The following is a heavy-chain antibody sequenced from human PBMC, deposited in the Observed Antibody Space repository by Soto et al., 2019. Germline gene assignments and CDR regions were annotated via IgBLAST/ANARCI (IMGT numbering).Heavy chain of an antibody. CDR2: INHSGST. J-gene: IGHJ6*02. D-gene: IGHD3-10*01. V-gene: IGHV4-34*01. CDR1: GGSFSGYY. Sequence: SETLSLTCAVYGGSFSGYYWSWIRQPPGKGLEWIGEINHSGSTNYNPSLKSRVTISVDTSKNQFSLKLSSVTAADTAVYYCARAYHGSGSYTLFYYYYGMDVWGQGTTVTVSS. CDR3: ARAYHGSGSYTLFYYYYGMDV.